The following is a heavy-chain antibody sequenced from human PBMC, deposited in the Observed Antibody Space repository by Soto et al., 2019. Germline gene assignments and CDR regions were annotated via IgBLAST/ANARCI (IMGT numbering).Heavy chain of an antibody. V-gene: IGHV4-30-4*08. Sequence: PSETLSLTCPVSGGSLSSGFYYWSWIRQHPGKGLEWIGYIYYSGSTYYNPSLKSRVTISVDTSKNQFSLKLSSVTAADTAVYYCARRYGYSFDYWGQGTLVTVSS. D-gene: IGHD1-1*01. J-gene: IGHJ4*02. CDR1: GGSLSSGFYY. CDR3: ARRYGYSFDY. CDR2: IYYSGST.